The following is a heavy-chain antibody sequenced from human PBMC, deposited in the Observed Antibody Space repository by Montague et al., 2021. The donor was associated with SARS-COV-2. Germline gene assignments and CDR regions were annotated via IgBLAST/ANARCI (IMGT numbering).Heavy chain of an antibody. CDR2: IKQDGSEK. CDR1: GSSVSSFW. J-gene: IGHJ4*02. V-gene: IGHV3-7*01. Sequence: SLRLSCAASGSSVSSFWMNWVRQAPGKGLEWVANIKQDGSEKYYLDSVRGRFTVSRDNAKNSVYLQLNSLTVEDTAVYYCAGGGGWLITSWGQGTPVTVSS. CDR3: AGGGGWLITS. D-gene: IGHD5-24*01.